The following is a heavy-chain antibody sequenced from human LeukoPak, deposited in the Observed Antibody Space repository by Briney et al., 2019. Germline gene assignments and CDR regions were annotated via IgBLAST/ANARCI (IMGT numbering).Heavy chain of an antibody. CDR3: AKTNLWFGELLSAFDY. V-gene: IGHV3-23*01. D-gene: IGHD3-10*01. CDR1: GFTFSDYD. CDR2: ISGSGGST. J-gene: IGHJ4*02. Sequence: PGGSLRLSCAASGFTFSDYDMHWVRQAPGKGLEWVSAISGSGGSTDYADSVKGRFTISRDNSKNTLYLQMNSLRAEDTAVYYCAKTNLWFGELLSAFDYWGQGTLVTVSS.